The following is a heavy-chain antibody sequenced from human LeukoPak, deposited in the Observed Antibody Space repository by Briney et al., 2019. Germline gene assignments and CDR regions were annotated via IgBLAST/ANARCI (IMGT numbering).Heavy chain of an antibody. CDR3: ARGRSSSWYDSCFDY. Sequence: GGSLRLSCAASGFTFSSYAMSWVRQAPGKGLEWVSAISGSGGSTYYADSVKGRFTISRDNSKNTLYLQMNSLRAEDTAVYYCARGRSSSWYDSCFDYWGQGTLVTVSS. CDR2: ISGSGGST. V-gene: IGHV3-23*01. CDR1: GFTFSSYA. J-gene: IGHJ4*02. D-gene: IGHD6-13*01.